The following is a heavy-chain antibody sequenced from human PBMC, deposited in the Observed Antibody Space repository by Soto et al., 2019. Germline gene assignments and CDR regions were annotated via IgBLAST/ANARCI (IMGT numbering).Heavy chain of an antibody. CDR3: ARDRTSLLWFGELSYHYYYGMDV. V-gene: IGHV1-18*01. CDR2: ISAYNGNT. D-gene: IGHD3-10*01. J-gene: IGHJ6*02. Sequence: ASVKVSCKASGYTFTSYGISWVRQAPGQGLEWMGWISAYNGNTNYAQKLQGRVTMTTDTSTSTAYMELRSLRSDDTAVYYCARDRTSLLWFGELSYHYYYGMDVWGQGTTVTVS. CDR1: GYTFTSYG.